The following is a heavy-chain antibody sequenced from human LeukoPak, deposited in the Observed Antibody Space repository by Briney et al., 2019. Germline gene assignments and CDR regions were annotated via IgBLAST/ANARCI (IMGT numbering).Heavy chain of an antibody. CDR1: GGSISSSSYY. D-gene: IGHD3-16*01. CDR2: IYYSGST. J-gene: IGHJ4*02. CDR3: ARGVISGGVMDY. Sequence: SETLSLTCTVSGGSISSSSYYWGWIRQPPGKGLEWIGSIYYSGSTYYNPSLKSRVTISVDTSKNQFSLKLSSVTAADTAVYYCARGVISGGVMDYWGQGTLVTVSS. V-gene: IGHV4-39*07.